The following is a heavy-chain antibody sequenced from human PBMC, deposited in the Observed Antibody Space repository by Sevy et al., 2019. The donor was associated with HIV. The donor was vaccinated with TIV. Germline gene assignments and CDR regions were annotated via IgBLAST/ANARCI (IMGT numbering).Heavy chain of an antibody. V-gene: IGHV3-23*01. J-gene: IGHJ6*03. CDR2: ISGSGGST. CDR1: GFTFSSYA. CDR3: AKDAYKPSVGDENYCYYYIDV. D-gene: IGHD3-16*01. Sequence: GGSLRLSCAASGFTFSSYAMSWVRQAPGKGLEWVSAISGSGGSTYYADSVKGRFTISRNNSKNKLYLQMNSLRTEDKAVYYCAKDAYKPSVGDENYCYYYIDVWGKGTMVTVSS.